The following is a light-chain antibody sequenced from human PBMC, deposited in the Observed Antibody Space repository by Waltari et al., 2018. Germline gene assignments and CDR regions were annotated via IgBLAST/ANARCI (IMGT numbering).Light chain of an antibody. J-gene: IGKJ2*02. CDR1: QSISSY. CDR2: AAS. Sequence: DIQMTQSPSSLSASVGDRVIITCRASQSISSYLNWYQQKPGKAPKLLIYAASNLQSGVPSRFSGSGSGTDFTLIISSLQPEDFATYYCQQSYSTPGTFGQGTKLEIK. CDR3: QQSYSTPGT. V-gene: IGKV1-39*01.